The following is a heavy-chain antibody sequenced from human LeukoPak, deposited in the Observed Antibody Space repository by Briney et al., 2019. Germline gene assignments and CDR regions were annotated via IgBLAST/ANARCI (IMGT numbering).Heavy chain of an antibody. V-gene: IGHV3-74*01. D-gene: IGHD3-10*01. Sequence: GGSLRLSCAASGFTFSSYWMHWVRQAPGKGLAWVSRINSDGSSTSYADSVKGRFTISRYNAKNTLYLQMNSLRAEDTAVYYCARTPLGELNDYWGQGTLVTVSS. CDR1: GFTFSSYW. J-gene: IGHJ4*02. CDR2: INSDGSST. CDR3: ARTPLGELNDY.